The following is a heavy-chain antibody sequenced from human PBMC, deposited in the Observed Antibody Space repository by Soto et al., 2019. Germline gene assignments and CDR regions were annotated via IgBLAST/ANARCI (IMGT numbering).Heavy chain of an antibody. CDR3: AREKENWFDP. CDR2: IYYSGST. CDR1: GGSISSGGYY. J-gene: IGHJ5*02. Sequence: QVQLQESGPGLVKPSQTLSLTCTVSGGSISSGGYYWSWIRQHPGKGLEWIGYIYYSGSTYYNPSHQSRVTISVDPTKNQFSLKLSSVTAADTAVYYCAREKENWFDPWGQGTLVTVSS. V-gene: IGHV4-31*03.